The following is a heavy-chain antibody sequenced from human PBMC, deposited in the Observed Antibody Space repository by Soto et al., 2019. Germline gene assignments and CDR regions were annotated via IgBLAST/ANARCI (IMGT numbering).Heavy chain of an antibody. CDR2: VHYSGRT. V-gene: IGHV4-59*01. CDR3: AKDAMTTVTTSGFDY. CDR1: GGSIGNYW. Sequence: SLTCSVLGGSIGNYWWSWIRQSPGKGLEWIGYVHYSGRTKYNPSLNSRATISVDTSKNEFSLRVEDTAFYYCAKDAMTTVTTSGFDYWGQGTLVTVSS. D-gene: IGHD4-17*01. J-gene: IGHJ4*02.